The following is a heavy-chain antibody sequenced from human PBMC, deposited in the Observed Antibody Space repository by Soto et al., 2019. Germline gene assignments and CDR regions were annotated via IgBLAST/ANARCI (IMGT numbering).Heavy chain of an antibody. CDR1: GFTFSKAW. D-gene: IGHD1-26*01. J-gene: IGHJ4*02. Sequence: GSLRLSCATSGFTFSKAWVGWVRQAPGKGLEWVGRIMSKTDGGTTDYAAPVKGRFTISRDDSKSTLYLQMNSLKTEDTAFYYCTTDSGMSPYSFDYWGQGTLVTV. CDR2: IMSKTDGGTT. V-gene: IGHV3-15*01. CDR3: TTDSGMSPYSFDY.